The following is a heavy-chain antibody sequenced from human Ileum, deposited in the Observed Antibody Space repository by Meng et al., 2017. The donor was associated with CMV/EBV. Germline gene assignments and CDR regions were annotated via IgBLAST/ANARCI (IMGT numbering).Heavy chain of an antibody. CDR2: ISYSGST. J-gene: IGHJ2*01. CDR3: ARAVAGWYFDL. CDR1: GGSISSGDYW. V-gene: IGHV4-30-4*08. D-gene: IGHD3-10*01. Sequence: QVQLQEAAPGLGNPSQTLSLTCTVSGGSISSGDYWWSWIRQPPGMGLEWIGYISYSGSTYYNPSLRSRVTVSVDTSNNQFSLDLRSGTAADTAVYYCARAVAGWYFDLWGRGTLVTVSS.